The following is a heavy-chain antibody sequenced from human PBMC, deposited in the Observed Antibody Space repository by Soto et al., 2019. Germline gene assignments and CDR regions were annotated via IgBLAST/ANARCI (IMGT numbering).Heavy chain of an antibody. J-gene: IGHJ4*02. V-gene: IGHV4-39*01. CDR1: GGSISSSSYY. Sequence: PSETLSLTCTVSGGSISSSSYYWGWIRQPPGKGLEWIGSIYYSGSTYYNPSLKSRVTISVDTSKNQFSLKLSSVTAADTAVYYCARHLIRPGDLDYWGPGTLVTVSS. CDR3: ARHLIRPGDLDY. CDR2: IYYSGST. D-gene: IGHD3-22*01.